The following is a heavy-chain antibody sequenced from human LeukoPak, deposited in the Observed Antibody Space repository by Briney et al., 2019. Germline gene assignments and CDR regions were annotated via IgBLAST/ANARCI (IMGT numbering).Heavy chain of an antibody. D-gene: IGHD3-22*01. CDR3: ARYYYDSSGYFDY. V-gene: IGHV1-69*13. CDR1: GYTFTSCA. CDR2: IIPIFGTA. Sequence: GASVKVSCKASGYTFTSCAISWVRQAPGQGLEWMGGIIPIFGTANYAQKFQGRVTITADESTSTAYMELSSLRSEDTAVYYCARYYYDSSGYFDYWGQGTLVTVSS. J-gene: IGHJ4*02.